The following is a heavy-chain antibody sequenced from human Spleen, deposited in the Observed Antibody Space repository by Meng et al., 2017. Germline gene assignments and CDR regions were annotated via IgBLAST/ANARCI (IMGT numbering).Heavy chain of an antibody. J-gene: IGHJ3*02. D-gene: IGHD4-17*01. CDR3: ARGALYGDYNTDSFDI. CDR1: GFTFSSYA. Sequence: GESLKISCAASGFTFSSYAMSWVRQAPGQGLELVSAISGSGGSTYYADSVKGRFTISSDNSKNTLYLQMNSLRAEDTAVYYCARGALYGDYNTDSFDIWGLGTMVTVSS. V-gene: IGHV3-23*01. CDR2: ISGSGGST.